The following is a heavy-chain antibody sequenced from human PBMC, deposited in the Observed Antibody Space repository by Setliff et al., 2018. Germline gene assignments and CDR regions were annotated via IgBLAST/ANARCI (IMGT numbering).Heavy chain of an antibody. V-gene: IGHV3-30-3*01. J-gene: IGHJ6*02. Sequence: LRLSCTASGFTFSSYALHWVRQAPGKGLEWVAVISFDGNNKYYGDSVKGRFTISRDNSKNTQYLQMNSLRPEDTAVYYCARPGLPLRYYYGMDVWGQGTTVTVSS. CDR3: ARPGLPLRYYYGMDV. CDR2: ISFDGNNK. CDR1: GFTFSSYA.